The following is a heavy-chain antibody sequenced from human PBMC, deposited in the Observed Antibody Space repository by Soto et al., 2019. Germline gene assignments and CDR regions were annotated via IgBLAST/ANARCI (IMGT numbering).Heavy chain of an antibody. CDR1: GGTFSSYA. CDR3: ARGRPTPLGYCSGGSCYPFDP. D-gene: IGHD2-15*01. J-gene: IGHJ5*02. CDR2: IIPIFGTA. V-gene: IGHV1-69*13. Sequence: SVKVSCKASGGTFSSYAISWVRQAPGQGLEWMGGIIPIFGTANYAQKFQGRVTITADESTSTAYMELSSLRSEDTAVYYCARGRPTPLGYCSGGSCYPFDPWGQGTLVTVSS.